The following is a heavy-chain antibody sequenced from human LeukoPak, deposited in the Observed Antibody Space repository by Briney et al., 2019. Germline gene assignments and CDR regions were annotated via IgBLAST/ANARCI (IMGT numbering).Heavy chain of an antibody. V-gene: IGHV1-24*01. CDR2: FDPEDGET. Sequence: ASVKVSWKASGYTFTSYGISWVRQAPGKGLEWMGGFDPEDGETIYAQKFQGRVTMTEDTSTDTAYMELSSLRSEDTAVYYCATPITGYSSGWYYFDYWGQGTLVTVSS. J-gene: IGHJ4*02. CDR3: ATPITGYSSGWYYFDY. D-gene: IGHD6-19*01. CDR1: GYTFTSYG.